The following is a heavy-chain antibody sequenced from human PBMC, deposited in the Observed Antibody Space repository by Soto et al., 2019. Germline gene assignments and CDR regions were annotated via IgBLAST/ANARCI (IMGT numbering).Heavy chain of an antibody. J-gene: IGHJ4*02. CDR2: ISPYTGHT. Sequence: ASVKVSCKASGYNFPNYAISWVRQAPGQGLEWMGWISPYTGHTNYDHSLRGRLSLSTDTSTSTAYMELGSLGSDDTAVYYCARQFYYDTSGFNYDYPDYWGQGTLVTVSS. D-gene: IGHD3-22*01. CDR1: GYNFPNYA. V-gene: IGHV1-18*01. CDR3: ARQFYYDTSGFNYDYPDY.